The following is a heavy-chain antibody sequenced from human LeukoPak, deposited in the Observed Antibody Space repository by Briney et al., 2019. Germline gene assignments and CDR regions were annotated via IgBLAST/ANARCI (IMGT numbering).Heavy chain of an antibody. CDR3: ARSQHYYDSSGYVFNY. CDR1: GFTFSSYA. V-gene: IGHV3-30*04. Sequence: GGSLRLSCAASGFTFSSYAMHWVRQAPGKGLEWVAVISYDGSNKYYADSVKGRFTISRDNSKNTLYLQMNSLRAEDTAVYYCARSQHYYDSSGYVFNYWGQGTLVTVSS. D-gene: IGHD3-22*01. CDR2: ISYDGSNK. J-gene: IGHJ4*02.